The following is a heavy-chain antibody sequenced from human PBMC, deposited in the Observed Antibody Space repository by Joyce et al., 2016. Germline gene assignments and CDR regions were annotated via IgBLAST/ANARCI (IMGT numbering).Heavy chain of an antibody. CDR1: GFMFSTSS. CDR3: ARGGLVYDYSMDV. Sequence: EVQLVESGGGLVKPGGSLKISCAASGFMFSTSSMSWFRQAPGKGLELVSDISGDRRYIFHADAVRGRFTVSRDNAENSLYLQMKSLRVEDTAVYFCARGGLVYDYSMDVWGQGTTVIVSS. D-gene: IGHD2-21*01. V-gene: IGHV3-21*02. J-gene: IGHJ6*02. CDR2: ISGDRRYI.